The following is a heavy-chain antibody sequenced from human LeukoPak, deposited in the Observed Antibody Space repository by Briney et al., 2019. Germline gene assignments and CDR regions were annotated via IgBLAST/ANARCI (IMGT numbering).Heavy chain of an antibody. J-gene: IGHJ3*02. CDR3: ARVYYDSSGDDAFDI. CDR2: IYTSGST. CDR1: GGSISSYY. D-gene: IGHD3-22*01. Sequence: PSETLSLTCTVSGGSISSYYWSWIRQPAGKGLEWIGRIYTSGSTNYNPSLKSRVTMSVDTSKNQFSLKLSSVTAADTAVYYCARVYYDSSGDDAFDIWGQGTMVTVSS. V-gene: IGHV4-4*07.